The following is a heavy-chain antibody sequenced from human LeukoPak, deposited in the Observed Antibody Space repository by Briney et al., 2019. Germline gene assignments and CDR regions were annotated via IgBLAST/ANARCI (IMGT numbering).Heavy chain of an antibody. CDR2: ISSSGSTI. J-gene: IGHJ4*02. CDR3: ARAAHYGSGSYYNWN. Sequence: GGSLRLSCAASGFTFSDYYMSWIRQAPGKGLEWVSYISSSGSTIYYADSVKGRFTISRDNAKNSLYLQMNSLRAEDTAVYYCARAAHYGSGSYYNWNWGQGTLVTVSS. V-gene: IGHV3-11*04. D-gene: IGHD3-10*01. CDR1: GFTFSDYY.